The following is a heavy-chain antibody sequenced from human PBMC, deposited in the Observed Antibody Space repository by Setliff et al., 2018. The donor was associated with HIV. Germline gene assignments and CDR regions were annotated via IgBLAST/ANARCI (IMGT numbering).Heavy chain of an antibody. CDR1: GGSISSNKW. D-gene: IGHD3-3*01. J-gene: IGHJ4*02. V-gene: IGHV4-4*02. CDR3: ARGGAFWSGYYGFDY. CDR2: IYHSGST. Sequence: GTLSLTCAVSGGSISSNKWWSWVRQPPGKGLEWIGEIYHSGSTKYNPSLKSRVTISVDKSKNQFSLNLTSVTAADTAVYYCARGGAFWSGYYGFDYWGQGTLVTVSS.